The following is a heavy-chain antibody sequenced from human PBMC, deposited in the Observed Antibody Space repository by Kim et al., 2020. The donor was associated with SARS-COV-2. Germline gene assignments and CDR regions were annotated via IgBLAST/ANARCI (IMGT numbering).Heavy chain of an antibody. J-gene: IGHJ4*02. CDR1: GGSFSGYY. CDR2: INHSGST. Sequence: SETLSLTCAVYGGSFSGYYWSWIRQPPGKGLEWIGEINHSGSTNYNPSLKSRVTISVDTSKNQFSLKLSSVTAADTAVYYCARERVRWGQGTLVTVSS. CDR3: ARERVR. V-gene: IGHV4-34*01. D-gene: IGHD2-21*01.